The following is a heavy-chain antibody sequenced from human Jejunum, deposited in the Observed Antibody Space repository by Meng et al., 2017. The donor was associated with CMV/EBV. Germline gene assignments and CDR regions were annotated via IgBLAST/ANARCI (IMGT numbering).Heavy chain of an antibody. D-gene: IGHD5-12*01. J-gene: IGHJ6*02. V-gene: IGHV3-23*03. CDR1: GFTFSSYA. Sequence: SCAGSGFTFSSYAMSWVRQAPGRGPEWVSFIFGGGSSTYYADSVKGRFTISKDDSKNTLYLQMNSLRVEGTAVYYCTRESGYLIWGQGTTVTVSS. CDR3: TRESGYLI. CDR2: IFGGGSST.